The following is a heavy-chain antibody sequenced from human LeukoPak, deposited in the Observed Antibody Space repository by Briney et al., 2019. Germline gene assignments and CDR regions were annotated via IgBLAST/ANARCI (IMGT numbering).Heavy chain of an antibody. CDR1: GGSFSPYY. V-gene: IGHV4-34*01. CDR3: ARGGFYCGGDCYVDY. D-gene: IGHD2-21*02. CDR2: INHSGST. J-gene: IGHJ4*02. Sequence: SETLSLTCAVYGGSFSPYYWSWIRQPPGKGLEWIGEINHSGSTNYNPSLKSRVTISVDTSKNQFSLRLSSVTAADTAVYYCARGGFYCGGDCYVDYGGQGTLVTVS.